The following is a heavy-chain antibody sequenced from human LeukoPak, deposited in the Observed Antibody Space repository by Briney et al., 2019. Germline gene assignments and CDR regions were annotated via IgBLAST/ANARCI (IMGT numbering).Heavy chain of an antibody. J-gene: IGHJ4*02. V-gene: IGHV3-48*04. CDR2: ISSSSSTI. Sequence: GGSLRLSCAASGFAFSSYGMHWVRQAPGKGLEWVSYISSSSSTIYYADSVKGRFTISRDNAKNSLYLQMNSLRAEDTAVYYCARDFSGALWFGEPRGQGTLVTVSS. CDR3: ARDFSGALWFGEP. CDR1: GFAFSSYG. D-gene: IGHD3-10*01.